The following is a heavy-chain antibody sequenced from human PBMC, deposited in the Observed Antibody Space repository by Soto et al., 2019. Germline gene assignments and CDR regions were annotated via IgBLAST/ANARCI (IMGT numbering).Heavy chain of an antibody. CDR2: VKTTREGGTT. CDR3: TSRVRTTNDY. Sequence: EVQLVESGGGLVKPGESFRLSCAASGFTFINTWMNWFRQAPGKGREWFGRVKTTREGGTTNYAALATGRFSISRDDSINMVYLQMNSLKIEDTAVYYCTSRVRTTNDYWGQGTLVTVSS. J-gene: IGHJ4*02. CDR1: GFTFINTW. D-gene: IGHD1-1*01. V-gene: IGHV3-15*07.